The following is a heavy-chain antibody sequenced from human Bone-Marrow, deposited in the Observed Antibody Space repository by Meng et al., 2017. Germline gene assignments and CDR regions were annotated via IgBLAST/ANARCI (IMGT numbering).Heavy chain of an antibody. V-gene: IGHV1-2*06. D-gene: IGHD4-17*01. Sequence: VQLVQVGAGVKKPGASVRLSSKASGYTFTGYYMHWVRQGPGQGLEWMGRINPNSGGTNYAQKFQGRVTMTRDTSISTAYMELSRLRSDDTAVYYCARADHPTTVPNLDYWGQGTLVTVSS. CDR2: INPNSGGT. CDR1: GYTFTGYY. J-gene: IGHJ4*02. CDR3: ARADHPTTVPNLDY.